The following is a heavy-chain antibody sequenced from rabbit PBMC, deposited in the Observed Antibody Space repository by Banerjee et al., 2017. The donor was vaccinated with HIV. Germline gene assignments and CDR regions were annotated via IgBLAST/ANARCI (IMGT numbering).Heavy chain of an antibody. CDR2: INTGSGSA. Sequence: QQQLEESGGGLVKPGGTLTLTCTASGFSFSSGYYMCWVRQAPGKGLEWIGCINTGSGSAYYANWAKGRFTISKTSSTTVTLQMTSLTAADTATYFCARGAGYAGYGYAQYFDLWGPGTLVTVS. V-gene: IGHV1S45*01. CDR3: ARGAGYAGYGYAQYFDL. D-gene: IGHD6-1*01. J-gene: IGHJ4*01. CDR1: GFSFSSGYY.